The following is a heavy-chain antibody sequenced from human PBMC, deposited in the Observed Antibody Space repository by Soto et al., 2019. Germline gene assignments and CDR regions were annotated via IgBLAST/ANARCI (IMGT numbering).Heavy chain of an antibody. J-gene: IGHJ3*02. Sequence: ASVKVSCKASGYTFSTYYMHWLRQAPGQGLQWMGIIDPTGDTTAYAQNFQARLTMTTDTSTSTFYMELTSLRSDDTAVYYCARDLGAFDIWGQGTMVTVSS. CDR3: ARDLGAFDI. CDR2: IDPTGDTT. D-gene: IGHD1-26*01. CDR1: GYTFSTYY. V-gene: IGHV1-46*01.